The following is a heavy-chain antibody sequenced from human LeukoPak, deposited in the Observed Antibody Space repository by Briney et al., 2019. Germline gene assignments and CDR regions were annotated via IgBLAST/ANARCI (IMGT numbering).Heavy chain of an antibody. J-gene: IGHJ4*02. CDR3: ARGGANFSGYVLFDY. V-gene: IGHV1-69*06. D-gene: IGHD5-12*01. Sequence: GASVKFSCNASGGTFSSYAISWVRQAPGQGLEWMGGIIPIFGTANYAQKFQGRVTITADKSTSTAYMELSSLRSEDTAVYYCARGGANFSGYVLFDYWGQETLVTVSS. CDR1: GGTFSSYA. CDR2: IIPIFGTA.